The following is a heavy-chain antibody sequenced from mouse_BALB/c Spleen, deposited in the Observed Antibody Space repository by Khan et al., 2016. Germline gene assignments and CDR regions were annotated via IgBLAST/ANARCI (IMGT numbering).Heavy chain of an antibody. V-gene: IGHV7-3*02. Sequence: EVELVESGGGLVQPGGSLRLSCATSGFTFTDYYMSWVRQPPGKALEWLGFIRNKANGYTIEYSASGQGRFTISRDNSQSILYLQMNTLRAEDSATYYCARLMHYYAMDYWGQGTSVTVSS. J-gene: IGHJ4*01. CDR2: IRNKANGYTI. CDR1: GFTFTDYY. CDR3: ARLMHYYAMDY.